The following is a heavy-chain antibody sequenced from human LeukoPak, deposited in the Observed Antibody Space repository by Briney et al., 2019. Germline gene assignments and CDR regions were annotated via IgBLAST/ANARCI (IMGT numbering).Heavy chain of an antibody. Sequence: GASVKVSCKASGYTFTGYYMHWVRQAPGQGLEWMGWINPNSGVTNYAQKFQGRVTMTRNTSISTAYMELSSLRSEDTAVYYCARGGLGGGYSIDYWGQGTLVTVSS. D-gene: IGHD3-22*01. CDR1: GYTFTGYY. V-gene: IGHV1-2*02. J-gene: IGHJ4*02. CDR3: ARGGLGGGYSIDY. CDR2: INPNSGVT.